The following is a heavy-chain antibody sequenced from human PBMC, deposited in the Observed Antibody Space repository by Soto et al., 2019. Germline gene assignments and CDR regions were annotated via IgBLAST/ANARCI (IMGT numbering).Heavy chain of an antibody. V-gene: IGHV4-34*01. CDR3: ARGRMVGGSGWYLIG. Sequence: QVQLQQWGAGLLKPSETLSLTCAVYGGSFSGYYWSWIRQPPGKGLEWIGEINHSGSTNYNPSLKSRVTISVDTSKNQFSLKLSSVTAADTAVYYCARGRMVGGSGWYLIGWGQGTLVTVSS. CDR2: INHSGST. CDR1: GGSFSGYY. J-gene: IGHJ4*02. D-gene: IGHD6-19*01.